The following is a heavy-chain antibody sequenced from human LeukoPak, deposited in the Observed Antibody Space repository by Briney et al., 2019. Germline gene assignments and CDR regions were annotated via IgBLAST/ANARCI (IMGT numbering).Heavy chain of an antibody. D-gene: IGHD4-17*01. CDR3: AGQTTATMVFAFDS. CDR2: IYYSGTT. V-gene: IGHV4-39*01. CDR1: GDSISSSTCN. J-gene: IGHJ4*02. Sequence: SETLSLTCTVSGDSISSSTCNWGWIRQPPGKGLEWIGSIYYSGTTYYNLSLKSRVSMSLDTSKNQFSLKLGSVTAADTALYYCAGQTTATMVFAFDSWGQGTLVSVSS.